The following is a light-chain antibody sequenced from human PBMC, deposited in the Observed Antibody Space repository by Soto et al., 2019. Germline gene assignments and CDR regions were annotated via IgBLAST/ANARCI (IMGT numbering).Light chain of an antibody. V-gene: IGKV1-9*01. J-gene: IGKJ4*01. Sequence: IQLTQSPSSLSASVGDRVTSTCRASQDIAIYLAWYQQKPGEAPKLLIYAASTLYGGVPSRFSGSGSGTDFALTITSLQAEDFATYYCQQLRLYPSTFGGGTKVDI. CDR2: AAS. CDR3: QQLRLYPST. CDR1: QDIAIY.